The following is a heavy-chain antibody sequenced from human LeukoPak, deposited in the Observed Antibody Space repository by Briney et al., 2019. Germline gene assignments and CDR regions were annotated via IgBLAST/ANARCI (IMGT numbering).Heavy chain of an antibody. V-gene: IGHV3-11*01. CDR1: GFTFSDYY. CDR3: HYYYDSSGYYGFDY. CDR2: ISSSGSTI. D-gene: IGHD3-22*01. Sequence: GGSLRLSCAASGFTFSDYYMSWIRQAPGKGLEWVSYISSSGSTIYYADSVKGRFTISRDNAKNTLYLQMNSLRAEDTAVYYCHYYYDSSGYYGFDYWGQGTLVTVSS. J-gene: IGHJ4*02.